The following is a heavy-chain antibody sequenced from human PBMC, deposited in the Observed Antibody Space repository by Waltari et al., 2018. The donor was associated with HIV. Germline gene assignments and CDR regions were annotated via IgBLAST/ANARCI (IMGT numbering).Heavy chain of an antibody. CDR2: IKDDGSEK. V-gene: IGHV3-7*01. CDR3: ARIGTFPHNYAINF. Sequence: EVQLMESGGGLVQSGGSLRLSCAASGFTFYNSWMVWVRQTPVKGLEWVANIKDDGSEKYYMGSVQGRFAISRDNAKNSMVLQMNSLTAEDTAVYYCARIGTFPHNYAINFWGQGTTVTVSS. D-gene: IGHD1-26*01. CDR1: GFTFYNSW. J-gene: IGHJ6*02.